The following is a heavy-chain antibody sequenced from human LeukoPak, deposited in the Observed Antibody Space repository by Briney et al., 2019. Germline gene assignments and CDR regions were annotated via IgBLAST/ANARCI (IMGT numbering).Heavy chain of an antibody. V-gene: IGHV1-8*01. CDR2: MNPNSGNT. J-gene: IGHJ4*02. CDR3: ARGRNLMVRGVIFVY. CDR1: GYTFTSYD. D-gene: IGHD3-10*01. Sequence: ASVKVSCTASGYTFTSYDINWVRQAPGQGLEWMGWMNPNSGNTGYAQKFQGRVTITRNTSISTAYMELSSLRSEDTAVYYCARGRNLMVRGVIFVYWGQGTLVTVSS.